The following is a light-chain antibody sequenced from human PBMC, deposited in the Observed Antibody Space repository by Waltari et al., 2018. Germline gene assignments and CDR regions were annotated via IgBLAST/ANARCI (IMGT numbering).Light chain of an antibody. Sequence: EIVMTQSPATLSLSPGERATLSCRASQSVSRSLAWYQQKPGQAPRLLIYGASSRATGIPDRFSGSGSGTDFTLTISSLEPEDVGVYYCLQRSNWPYSFGQGTKVEIK. CDR1: QSVSRS. V-gene: IGKV3D-15*01. CDR2: GAS. J-gene: IGKJ2*03. CDR3: LQRSNWPYS.